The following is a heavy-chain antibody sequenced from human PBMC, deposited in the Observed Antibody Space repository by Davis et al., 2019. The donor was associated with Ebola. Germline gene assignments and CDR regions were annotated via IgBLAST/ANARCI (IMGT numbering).Heavy chain of an antibody. J-gene: IGHJ4*02. V-gene: IGHV3-74*01. CDR2: INSDGSST. D-gene: IGHD6-19*01. Sequence: PGGSLRLSCAASGFTVSSNYMSWVRQAPGKGLVWVSRINSDGSSTSYADSVKGRFTISRDNAKNTLYLQMNSLRAEDTAVYYCARGVDSSGWYGFDYWGQGTLVTVSS. CDR1: GFTVSSNY. CDR3: ARGVDSSGWYGFDY.